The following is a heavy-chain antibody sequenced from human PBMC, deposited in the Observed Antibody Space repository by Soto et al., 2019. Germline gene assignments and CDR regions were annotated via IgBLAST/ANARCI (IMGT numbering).Heavy chain of an antibody. CDR1: GYSFTNYG. J-gene: IGHJ4*02. Sequence: QVQLVQSGTEVKKPGASVKVSCKASGYSFTNYGFSWVRQAPGQGLEWMGWTSTYSGNTNYAQKLQGRVTMTTDTSPSTAYMEVRSLRPGDTAVYYCASSLGYCTSTSCYPSDYLGQGTLVTVSS. CDR3: ASSLGYCTSTSCYPSDY. V-gene: IGHV1-18*01. D-gene: IGHD2-2*01. CDR2: TSTYSGNT.